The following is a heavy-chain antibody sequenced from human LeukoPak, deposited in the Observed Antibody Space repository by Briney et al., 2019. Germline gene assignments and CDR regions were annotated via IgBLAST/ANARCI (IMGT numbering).Heavy chain of an antibody. CDR2: IDPHGGNT. J-gene: IGHJ4*02. CDR1: GFTFSNAW. D-gene: IGHD1-26*01. V-gene: IGHV3-64*02. Sequence: GGSLRLSCAASGFTFSNAWMSWVRQTPGKGLEYVSAIDPHGGNTYYADSVKGRFTISRDNSKSTLSLQMGSLRAEDMAVYYCARVGESGSFDYWGQGTLVTVSS. CDR3: ARVGESGSFDY.